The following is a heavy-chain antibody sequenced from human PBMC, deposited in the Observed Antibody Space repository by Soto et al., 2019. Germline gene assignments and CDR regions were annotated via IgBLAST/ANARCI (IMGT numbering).Heavy chain of an antibody. Sequence: QVRLQQWGAGLLKPSETLSLTCAAYGGSFSDYYWSWIRQPPGKGLEWIGEINHSGSTNYNPSLKSRVTISVDTSKNQFSLKLNSVTAADTAVYYCAREVPSRYFDLWGRGTPLTVSS. J-gene: IGHJ2*01. CDR2: INHSGST. CDR1: GGSFSDYY. CDR3: AREVPSRYFDL. V-gene: IGHV4-34*01. D-gene: IGHD1-1*01.